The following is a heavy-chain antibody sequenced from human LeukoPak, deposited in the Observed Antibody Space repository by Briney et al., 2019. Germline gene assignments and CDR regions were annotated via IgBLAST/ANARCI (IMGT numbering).Heavy chain of an antibody. J-gene: IGHJ5*02. Sequence: ASVKVSCKASGYTFTSYYMHWVRQAPGQGLEWMGIINPSGGSTSYAQKFQGRVTMTRDMSTSTVYMELSSLRSEDTAVYYCARVPKEMATTMGFDHWGQGTLVTVSS. CDR1: GYTFTSYY. V-gene: IGHV1-46*01. CDR2: INPSGGST. CDR3: ARVPKEMATTMGFDH. D-gene: IGHD5-24*01.